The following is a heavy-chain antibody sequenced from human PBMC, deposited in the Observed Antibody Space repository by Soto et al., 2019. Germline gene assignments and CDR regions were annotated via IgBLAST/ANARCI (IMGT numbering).Heavy chain of an antibody. CDR2: INHSGST. D-gene: IGHD4-17*01. CDR1: GGSFSGYY. Sequence: SETLSLTCAVYGGSFSGYYWSWIRQPPGKGLEWIGEINHSGSTNYNPSLKSRVTISVDTSKNQFSLKLSSVTAADTAVYYCARRRRLPDDYGDYYFDYWGQGTLVTVSS. V-gene: IGHV4-34*01. J-gene: IGHJ4*02. CDR3: ARRRRLPDDYGDYYFDY.